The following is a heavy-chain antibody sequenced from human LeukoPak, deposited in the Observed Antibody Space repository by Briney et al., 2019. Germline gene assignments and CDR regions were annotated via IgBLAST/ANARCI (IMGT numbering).Heavy chain of an antibody. V-gene: IGHV1-3*04. Sequence: ASVKVSCKASGYTFTNYSMHWVRQAPGQRLEWMGWINTGNGNTRYSQRFQGRVTLTRDTSASTSYMELSSLTSEDTAVYYCARERVSPHWFDYWGQGTLVTVSS. J-gene: IGHJ4*02. CDR2: INTGNGNT. D-gene: IGHD1-1*01. CDR3: ARERVSPHWFDY. CDR1: GYTFTNYS.